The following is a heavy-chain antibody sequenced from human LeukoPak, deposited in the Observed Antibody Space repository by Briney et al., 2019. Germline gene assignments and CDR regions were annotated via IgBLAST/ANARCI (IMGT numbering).Heavy chain of an antibody. CDR2: ISWNSGSI. Sequence: GGSLGLSCAASGFTFDDYAMYWVRQAPGKGLEWVSGISWNSGSIGYADSVKGRFTISRDNAKNSLYLQMNSLRAEDTALYYCAKDLSGSGYDFAYWGQGTLVTVSS. CDR1: GFTFDDYA. D-gene: IGHD5-12*01. CDR3: AKDLSGSGYDFAY. V-gene: IGHV3-9*01. J-gene: IGHJ4*02.